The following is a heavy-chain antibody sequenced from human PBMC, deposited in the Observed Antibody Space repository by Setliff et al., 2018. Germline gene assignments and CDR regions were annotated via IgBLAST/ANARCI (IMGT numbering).Heavy chain of an antibody. V-gene: IGHV4-59*01. CDR1: GGSISSYY. D-gene: IGHD3-3*01. J-gene: IGHJ4*02. Sequence: PSETLSLTCTVSGGSISSYYWTWIRQSPGKGLEWIGYIYYSGNTNYNPSLKSRVTISVDTSKNQFSLKLSSVTAADTAVYFCARGYYNFLSGYYTPYYFDYWGQGTLVTVSS. CDR2: IYYSGNT. CDR3: ARGYYNFLSGYYTPYYFDY.